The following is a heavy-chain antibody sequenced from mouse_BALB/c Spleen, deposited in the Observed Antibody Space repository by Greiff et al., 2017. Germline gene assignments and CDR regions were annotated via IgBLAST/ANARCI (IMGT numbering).Heavy chain of an antibody. CDR1: GFSLTSYD. V-gene: IGHV2-9-2*01. CDR2: IWTGGGT. Sequence: VQLVESGPGLVAPSQSLSITCTVSGFSLTSYDISWIRQPPGKGLEWLGVIWTGGGTNYNSAFMSRLSISKDNSKSQVFLKMNSLQTDDTAIYYCVRYYYGSFDYWGQGTTLTVSS. D-gene: IGHD1-1*01. CDR3: VRYYYGSFDY. J-gene: IGHJ2*01.